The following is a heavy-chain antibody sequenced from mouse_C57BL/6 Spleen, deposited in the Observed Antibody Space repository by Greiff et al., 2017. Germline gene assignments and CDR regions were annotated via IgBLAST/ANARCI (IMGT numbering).Heavy chain of an antibody. V-gene: IGHV5-4*01. CDR3: ARDQGTVVARYAMDY. CDR1: GFTFSSYA. CDR2: ISDAGSYT. D-gene: IGHD1-1*01. J-gene: IGHJ4*01. Sequence: EVKLVESGGGLVKPGGSLKLSCAASGFTFSSYAMSWVRQTPEKGLEWVATISDAGSYTYYPDNVKGRFTITIDNAKTNLYMQLRQLKSEDTAMYYCARDQGTVVARYAMDYWGQGTSVTVAS.